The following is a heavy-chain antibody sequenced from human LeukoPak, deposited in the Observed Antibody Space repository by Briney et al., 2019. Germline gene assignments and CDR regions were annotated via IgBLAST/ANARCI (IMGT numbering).Heavy chain of an antibody. Sequence: SETLSLTCAVYGGSFNNYYWTWIRQSPGKGLEWIGEINHSGSTKYNPSLKSRVTISVDTSKSQFSLKVNSLTAADTAVYYCARVHSSGYSDAFDIWGQGTMVTVSS. D-gene: IGHD3-22*01. J-gene: IGHJ3*02. V-gene: IGHV4-34*01. CDR1: GGSFNNYY. CDR3: ARVHSSGYSDAFDI. CDR2: INHSGST.